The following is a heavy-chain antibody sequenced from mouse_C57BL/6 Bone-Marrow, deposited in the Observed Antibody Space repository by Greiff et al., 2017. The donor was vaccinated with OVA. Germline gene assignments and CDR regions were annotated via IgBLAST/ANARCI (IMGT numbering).Heavy chain of an antibody. CDR3: ARATLTEYYFDY. D-gene: IGHD4-1*01. CDR2: ISSGSSTI. Sequence: EVKLVESGGGLVKPGGSLKLSCAASGFTFSDYGMHWVRQAPEKGLEWVAYISSGSSTIYYADTVKGRFTISRDNAKNTLFLQMTSLRSEETAMYYCARATLTEYYFDYWGQGTTLTVSS. V-gene: IGHV5-17*01. J-gene: IGHJ2*01. CDR1: GFTFSDYG.